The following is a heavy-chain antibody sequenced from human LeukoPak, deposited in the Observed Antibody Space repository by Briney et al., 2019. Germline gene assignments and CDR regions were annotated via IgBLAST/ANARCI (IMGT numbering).Heavy chain of an antibody. CDR1: GGSISSYY. V-gene: IGHV4-59*01. CDR3: ARVPYCSSTSCYPPAAKAHYYYYYMDV. Sequence: SETLSLTCTVSGGSISSYYWSWIRQPPGKGLEWIGYIYYSGSTNYNPSLKSRVTISVDTSKNQFSLKLSSVTAADTAVYYCARVPYCSSTSCYPPAAKAHYYYYYMDVWGKGTTVTVSS. J-gene: IGHJ6*03. CDR2: IYYSGST. D-gene: IGHD2-2*01.